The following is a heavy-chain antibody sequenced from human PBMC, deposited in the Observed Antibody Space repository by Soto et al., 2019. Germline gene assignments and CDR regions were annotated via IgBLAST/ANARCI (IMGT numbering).Heavy chain of an antibody. CDR1: GYNFATYW. J-gene: IGHJ5*02. V-gene: IGHV5-51*01. Sequence: PGESLKISSQASGYNFATYWIAWVRQMPGKGLEYMGIIYPGNSDARYSPSFQGQVTFSADKSISTAYLHWSSLKASDTAMYYCARHGFYGDYASNYFDPLDQGTLVTVSS. D-gene: IGHD4-17*01. CDR2: IYPGNSDA. CDR3: ARHGFYGDYASNYFDP.